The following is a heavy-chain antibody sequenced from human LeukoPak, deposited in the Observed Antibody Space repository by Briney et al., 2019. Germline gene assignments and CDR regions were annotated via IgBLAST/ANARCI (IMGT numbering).Heavy chain of an antibody. D-gene: IGHD6-13*01. Sequence: SETLSLTCTVSGGSISSYYWGWIRQPPGKGLEWIGYIFHSGSTNSNPSLKSRVTISVDTSKIQFSLKLSSVTAADTAVYYCARHSRRVAAASADYWGQGTLVTVSS. CDR1: GGSISSYY. J-gene: IGHJ4*02. V-gene: IGHV4-59*01. CDR2: IFHSGST. CDR3: ARHSRRVAAASADY.